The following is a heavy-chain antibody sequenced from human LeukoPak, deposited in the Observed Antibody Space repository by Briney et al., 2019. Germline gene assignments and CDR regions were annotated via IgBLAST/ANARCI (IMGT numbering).Heavy chain of an antibody. CDR1: GGSISSHY. J-gene: IGHJ6*02. D-gene: IGHD6-13*01. Sequence: SETLSLTCTVSGGSISSHYWSWIRQHPGKGLEWIGYIYYSGSTYYNPSLKSRVTISVDTSKNQFSLKLSSVPAADTAVYYCARDTHGSQQLDYYYYYGMDVWGQGTTVTVSS. CDR2: IYYSGST. V-gene: IGHV4-59*06. CDR3: ARDTHGSQQLDYYYYYGMDV.